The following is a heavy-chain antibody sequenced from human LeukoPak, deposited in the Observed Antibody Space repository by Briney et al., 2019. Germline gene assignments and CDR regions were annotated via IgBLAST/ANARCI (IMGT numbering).Heavy chain of an antibody. CDR3: ATDDYRGLGY. J-gene: IGHJ4*02. V-gene: IGHV3-74*01. Sequence: GGSLRLSCVTSGLTFSNYYMHWVRHVPGEGLVWVSHIIQDGSVTIYADSVKVRFTISRDNAKNTVYLQLNNLRAEDTAVYYCATDDYRGLGYWGQGTLVTVSS. D-gene: IGHD3-16*01. CDR2: IIQDGSVT. CDR1: GLTFSNYY.